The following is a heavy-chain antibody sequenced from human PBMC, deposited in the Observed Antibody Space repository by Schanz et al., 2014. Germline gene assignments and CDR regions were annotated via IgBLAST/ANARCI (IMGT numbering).Heavy chain of an antibody. J-gene: IGHJ6*02. V-gene: IGHV1-69*02. D-gene: IGHD6-19*01. CDR2: IMPLRGIG. Sequence: QVQLVQSGAEVKKPGPSVKVSCKASGYTFNNYTYVMIWVRQAPGQGLEWLGRIMPLRGIGNNAWKFQDRLTITADKSMNITYMELSSLGTEDTAVYYCTRLRRADPNGFDVWGQGTTVTVS. CDR3: TRLRRADPNGFDV. CDR1: GYTFNNYT.